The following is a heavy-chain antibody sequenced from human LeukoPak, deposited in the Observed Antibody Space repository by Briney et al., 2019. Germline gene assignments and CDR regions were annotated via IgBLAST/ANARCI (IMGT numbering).Heavy chain of an antibody. CDR1: GFTFTNYA. CDR2: ISVDGSNK. CDR3: ASPTAVASQRGV. Sequence: GGSLRLSCAASGFTFTNYAMHWVRQAPGKGLEWVAVISVDGSNKFYAGSVRGRCTISRDNSKNTMSLQMDSLRAEDTAVYYCASPTAVASQRGVWGQGTMVTVSS. D-gene: IGHD6-19*01. V-gene: IGHV3-30-3*01. J-gene: IGHJ3*01.